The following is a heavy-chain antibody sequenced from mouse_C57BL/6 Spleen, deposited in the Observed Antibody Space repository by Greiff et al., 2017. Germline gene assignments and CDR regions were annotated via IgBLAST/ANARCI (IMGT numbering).Heavy chain of an antibody. D-gene: IGHD3-2*02. Sequence: EVMLVESGGGLVKPGGSLKLSCAASGFTFSSYAMSWVRQTPEKRLEWVATISDGGSYTYYPDNVKGRFTISRDNAKNNLYLQISHLKSEDTAMYYCARDKGGTQAPWFAYWGQGTLVTVSA. CDR2: ISDGGSYT. CDR3: ARDKGGTQAPWFAY. J-gene: IGHJ3*01. CDR1: GFTFSSYA. V-gene: IGHV5-4*01.